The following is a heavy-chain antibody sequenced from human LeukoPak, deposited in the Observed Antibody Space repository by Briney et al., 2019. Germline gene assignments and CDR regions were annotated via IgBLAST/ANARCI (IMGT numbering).Heavy chain of an antibody. CDR3: ARAPYYDFWSGSYYYYMDV. CDR2: IYTSGST. CDR1: GGSISSYY. Sequence: PSETLSLTCTVSGGSISSYYWSWIRQPAGKGLEWIGRIYTSGSTNYNPSLKSRVTISVDTSKNQFSLKLSSVTAADTAVYYCARAPYYDFWSGSYYYYMDVWGKGTTVTVSS. V-gene: IGHV4-4*07. J-gene: IGHJ6*03. D-gene: IGHD3-3*01.